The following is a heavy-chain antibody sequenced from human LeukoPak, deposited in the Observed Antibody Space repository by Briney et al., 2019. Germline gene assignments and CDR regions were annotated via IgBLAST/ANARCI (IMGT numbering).Heavy chain of an antibody. V-gene: IGHV3-23*01. CDR3: PKNLYFGPLVAAITRNDY. CDR2: ICGSGGST. CDR1: GFTFSSYA. Sequence: PGGSLRLSCAASGFTFSSYALSWVRQSPWKGLEWVSAICGSGGSTYYADSVKGRFTIPRYNSKNTLYLQTNSLRAEDKAEYYWPKNLYFGPLVAAITRNDYWSQGTQVTVS. J-gene: IGHJ4*02. D-gene: IGHD1-26*01.